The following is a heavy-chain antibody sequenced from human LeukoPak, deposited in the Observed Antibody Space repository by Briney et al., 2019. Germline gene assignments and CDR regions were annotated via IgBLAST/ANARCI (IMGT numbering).Heavy chain of an antibody. Sequence: SETLSLTCTVSGGSISNYYWGWIRQPPGMGLGWIGSIYYSGNTDYNPSLKTRVTISVDTSKNQFSLKLSSVTAADTALYYCARHESVGATTGWFDPWGQGTLVTVSS. CDR3: ARHESVGATTGWFDP. J-gene: IGHJ5*02. CDR1: GGSISNYY. D-gene: IGHD1-26*01. V-gene: IGHV4-39*01. CDR2: IYYSGNT.